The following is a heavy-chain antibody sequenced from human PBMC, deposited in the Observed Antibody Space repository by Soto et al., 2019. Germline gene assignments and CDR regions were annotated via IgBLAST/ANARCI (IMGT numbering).Heavy chain of an antibody. CDR2: IIPIFGTA. CDR3: ARGNYYDSSGYLAPSTYYYYGMDV. Sequence: SVKVSCKASGGTFSSYAISWVRQAPGQGLEWMGGIIPIFGTANYAQKFQGRVTITADESTSTAYMELSSLRSEDTAVYYCARGNYYDSSGYLAPSTYYYYGMDVWGQGTTVTVS. V-gene: IGHV1-69*13. D-gene: IGHD3-22*01. J-gene: IGHJ6*02. CDR1: GGTFSSYA.